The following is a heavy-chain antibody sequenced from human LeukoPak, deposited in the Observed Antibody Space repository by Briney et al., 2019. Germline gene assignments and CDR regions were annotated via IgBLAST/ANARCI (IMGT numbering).Heavy chain of an antibody. Sequence: GGSLRLSCTASGFTFSSYSMNWVRQAPGKGLEWVSSISGSSSYIYYADSVKGRFTISRDNSKNTLYLQMNSLRAEDTAVYYCAKVSLVSLNLDYWGQGTLVTVSS. CDR1: GFTFSSYS. CDR2: ISGSSSYI. J-gene: IGHJ4*02. CDR3: AKVSLVSLNLDY. V-gene: IGHV3-21*04. D-gene: IGHD6-13*01.